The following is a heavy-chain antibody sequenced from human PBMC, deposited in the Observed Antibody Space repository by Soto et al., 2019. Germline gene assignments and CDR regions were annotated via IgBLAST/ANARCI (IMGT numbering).Heavy chain of an antibody. V-gene: IGHV3-23*01. Sequence: WGSXRLSCSSSICILITYSINLLRRAPGKGLEWVSGISPSGDFSLYAASVKGRFSISRYNSKNTLYLQLNSLRAEDTAIYYCAKKFQTGKESNSFDMCGHRT. CDR2: ISPSGDFS. J-gene: IGHJ3*02. CDR1: ICILITYS. CDR3: AKKFQTGKESNSFDM.